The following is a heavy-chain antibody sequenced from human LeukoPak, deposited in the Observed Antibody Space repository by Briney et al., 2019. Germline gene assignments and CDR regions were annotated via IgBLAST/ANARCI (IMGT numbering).Heavy chain of an antibody. CDR2: IIPIFGTA. CDR1: GGTFSSYA. V-gene: IGHV1-69*13. Sequence: GASAKVSCKASGGTFSSYAISWVRQAPGQGLEWMGGIIPIFGTANYAQKFQGRVTITADESTSTAYMELSSLRSEDTAVYYCARETVHYDSSGYYPLDYWGQGTLVTVSS. J-gene: IGHJ4*02. CDR3: ARETVHYDSSGYYPLDY. D-gene: IGHD3-22*01.